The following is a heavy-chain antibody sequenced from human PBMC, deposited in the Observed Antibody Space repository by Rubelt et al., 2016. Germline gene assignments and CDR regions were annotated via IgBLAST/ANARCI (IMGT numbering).Heavy chain of an antibody. D-gene: IGHD1-1*01. J-gene: IGHJ6*03. Sequence: QVQLQESGPGLVKPSETLSLTCTVSGGSMSGHYWSWIRQPPGKGLEWIGYIYYSGSTKYNPSLKSRVTMSVDTSRNQFSLKLTSVTAADTAMYYCARSTWMGSYYYMDVWGLGTTVTVSS. CDR3: ARSTWMGSYYYMDV. CDR2: IYYSGST. V-gene: IGHV4-59*11. CDR1: GGSMSGHY.